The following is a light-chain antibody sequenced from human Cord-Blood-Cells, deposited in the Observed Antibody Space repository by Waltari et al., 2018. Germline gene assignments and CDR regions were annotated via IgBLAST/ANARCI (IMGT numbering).Light chain of an antibody. CDR3: SSYTSSSTLVV. J-gene: IGLJ1*01. V-gene: IGLV2-14*01. CDR2: DVS. CDR1: SSDVGGSNY. Sequence: QSALTQPASVSGSPGQSITISCTGTSSDVGGSNYVSWYQQHPGKAPKLMIYDVSNRPSGVSNRFSGSKSGNTASLTISWLQAEDEADYYCSSYTSSSTLVVFGTGTKVTVL.